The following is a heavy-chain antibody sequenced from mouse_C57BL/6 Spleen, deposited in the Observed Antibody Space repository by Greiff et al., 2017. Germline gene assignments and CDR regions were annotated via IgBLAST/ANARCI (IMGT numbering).Heavy chain of an antibody. D-gene: IGHD2-3*01. V-gene: IGHV14-1*01. CDR2: IDPEDGDT. CDR1: GFNIKDYY. J-gene: IGHJ4*01. CDR3: ATDDGYKTNAMDY. Sequence: DVKLQESGAELVRPGASVKLSCTASGFNIKDYYMHWVKQRPEQGLEWIGRIDPEDGDTEYAPKFQGKATMTADTSSNTAYLQLSSLTSEDTAVYYCATDDGYKTNAMDYWGQGTSVTVSS.